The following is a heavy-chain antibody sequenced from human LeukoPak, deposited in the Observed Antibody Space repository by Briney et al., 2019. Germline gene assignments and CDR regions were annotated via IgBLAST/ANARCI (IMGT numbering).Heavy chain of an antibody. CDR1: GGTFSSYA. J-gene: IGHJ3*02. D-gene: IGHD3-22*01. CDR3: AARPDAPYDSSGGPYDAFDI. V-gene: IGHV1-69*04. CDR2: IIPILGIA. Sequence: SVKVSCKASGGTFSSYAISWVRQAPGQGLEWMGRIIPILGIADYAQKFQGRVTITADKSTSTAYMELSSLRSEDTAVYYCAARPDAPYDSSGGPYDAFDIWGQGTMVTVSS.